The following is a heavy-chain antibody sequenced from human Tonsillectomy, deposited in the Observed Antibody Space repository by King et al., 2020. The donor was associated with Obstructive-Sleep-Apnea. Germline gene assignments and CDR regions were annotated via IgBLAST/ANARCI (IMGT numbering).Heavy chain of an antibody. J-gene: IGHJ4*02. CDR2: IYWDDDK. D-gene: IGHD2-21*01. Sequence: TLKESGPTLVKPTQTLTLTCTFSGFSLSTSGVGVGWIRQPPGKALEWLALIYWDDDKRYSPSLKSRLTITKDTSKNQVVLTMTNMDPVDTATYYCAHRPSLWQQRGNYFDYWGQGTLVTVSS. CDR3: AHRPSLWQQRGNYFDY. CDR1: GFSLSTSGVG. V-gene: IGHV2-5*02.